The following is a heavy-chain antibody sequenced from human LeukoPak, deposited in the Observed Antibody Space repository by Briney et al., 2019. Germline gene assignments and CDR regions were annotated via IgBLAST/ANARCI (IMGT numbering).Heavy chain of an antibody. CDR2: IYSGGST. CDR1: GFTVSSNY. CDR3: ARDRLHYDSLTGYPAD. D-gene: IGHD3-9*01. Sequence: QPGGSLRLSCAASGFTVSSNYMSWVRQAPGKGLEWVSVIYSGGSTHYADSVKGRFTISRDNSKNTLYLQMNSLRAEDTAVYYCARDRLHYDSLTGYPADWGQGTLVTVSS. J-gene: IGHJ4*02. V-gene: IGHV3-66*01.